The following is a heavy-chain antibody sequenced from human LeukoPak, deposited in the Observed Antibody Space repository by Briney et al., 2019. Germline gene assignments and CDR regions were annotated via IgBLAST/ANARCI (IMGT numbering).Heavy chain of an antibody. CDR2: IYYSGST. J-gene: IGHJ4*02. CDR1: GGSISSYY. V-gene: IGHV4-59*01. Sequence: SETLSLTCTVSGGSISSYYWSRIRQPPGKGLEWIGYIYYSGSTNYNPSLKSRVTISVDTSKNQFSLKLSSVTAADTAVYYCARVAGGFDYWGQGTLVTVSS. CDR3: ARVAGGFDY. D-gene: IGHD2-15*01.